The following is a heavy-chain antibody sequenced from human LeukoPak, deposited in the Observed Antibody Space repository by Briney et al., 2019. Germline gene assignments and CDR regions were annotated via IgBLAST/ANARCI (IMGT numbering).Heavy chain of an antibody. CDR1: GGTISSGDYY. D-gene: IGHD4-11*01. CDR2: IYYSGST. CDR3: ARVVYSSYYYYYYMDV. Sequence: SETLSLTCTVSGGTISSGDYYWRSIRQPPGKGLEWIGYIYYSGSTYYNPSLKSRVTISVDTSKNQFSLKLSSVTAADTAVYYCARVVYSSYYYYYYMDVWGKGTTVTVSS. J-gene: IGHJ6*03. V-gene: IGHV4-30-4*08.